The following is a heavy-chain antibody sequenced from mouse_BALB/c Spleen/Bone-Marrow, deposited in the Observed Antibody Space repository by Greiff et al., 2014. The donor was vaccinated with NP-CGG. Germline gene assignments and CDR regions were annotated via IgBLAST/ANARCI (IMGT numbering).Heavy chain of an antibody. J-gene: IGHJ2*01. Sequence: VQLQESGPELVKPGASVKMSCKASGYTFTDYVIRWVKQRTGQGLEWIGEIYPGSGSTYYNEKFKGKATLTADKSSNTAYMELSGLTSEDSAVYFCAGGGYGYHFDYWGQGTTLTVSS. CDR3: AGGGYGYHFDY. V-gene: IGHV1-81*01. D-gene: IGHD1-2*01. CDR1: GYTFTDYV. CDR2: IYPGSGST.